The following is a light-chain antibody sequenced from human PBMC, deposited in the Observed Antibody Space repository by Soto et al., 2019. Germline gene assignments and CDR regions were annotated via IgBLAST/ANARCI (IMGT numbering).Light chain of an antibody. CDR2: SHD. CDR3: AAWDDSLNAWV. J-gene: IGLJ3*02. V-gene: IGLV1-44*01. CDR1: RSNVGRNS. Sequence: QAVVTQPPSASQTPGQRVTISCSGSRSNVGRNSVSWYQHVPGTAPKLLIYSHDQRLSGVPDRISASRSGTAASLAISGLRSEDEAFYYCAAWDDSLNAWVFGGGTKVTVL.